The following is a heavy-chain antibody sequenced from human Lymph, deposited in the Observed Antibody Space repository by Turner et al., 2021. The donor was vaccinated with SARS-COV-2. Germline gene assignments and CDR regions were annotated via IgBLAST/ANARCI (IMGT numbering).Heavy chain of an antibody. J-gene: IGHJ2*01. D-gene: IGHD6-13*01. Sequence: QVQLQESGPGLVKPSQTLSLTCTVSGGSISSGGYYWSWIRQHPGKGLEWIGYIYYSGSTYYNPSLKSRVTISVDTSKNQFSLKLSSVTAADTAVDYCARVRSAAGFWCFDLWGRGTLVTVSS. CDR1: GGSISSGGYY. CDR2: IYYSGST. V-gene: IGHV4-31*03. CDR3: ARVRSAAGFWCFDL.